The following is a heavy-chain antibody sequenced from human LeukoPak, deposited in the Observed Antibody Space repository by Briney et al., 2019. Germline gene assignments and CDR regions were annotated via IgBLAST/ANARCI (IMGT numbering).Heavy chain of an antibody. Sequence: SETLSLTCRDSGGSISTYYRSWIWQPPGKGLEWIGYVDYSGSTNYSPSLKSRVTISVDTSKNQFSLKLSFVTAADTAVYYCARVGPWCFDLWGRGTLVTVSS. V-gene: IGHV4-59*01. CDR3: ARVGPWCFDL. CDR1: GGSISTYY. CDR2: VDYSGST. J-gene: IGHJ2*01.